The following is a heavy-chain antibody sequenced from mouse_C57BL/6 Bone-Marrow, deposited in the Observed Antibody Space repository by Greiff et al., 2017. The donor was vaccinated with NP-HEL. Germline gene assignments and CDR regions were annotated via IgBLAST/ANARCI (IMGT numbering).Heavy chain of an antibody. J-gene: IGHJ4*01. CDR1: GYTFTSYW. CDR2: IDPSDSYT. V-gene: IGHV1-50*01. D-gene: IGHD1-1*01. Sequence: QVQLQQPGAELVKPGASVKLSCKASGYTFTSYWMQWVKQRPGQGLEWIGEIDPSDSYTNYNQKFKGKATLTVDTSSSTAYMQLSSLTSEDSAVYYCARGGITTVVALYYYAMDYWGQGTSVTVSS. CDR3: ARGGITTVVALYYYAMDY.